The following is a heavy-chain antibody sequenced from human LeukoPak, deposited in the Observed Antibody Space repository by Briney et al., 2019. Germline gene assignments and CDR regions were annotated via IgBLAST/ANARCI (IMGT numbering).Heavy chain of an antibody. J-gene: IGHJ5*02. Sequence: GGSLRLSCAASGFPFTKTWMSWFRQAPGKGLEWVGFIRSKAYGGTREYAASVKGRFTISRDDSKSIAYLQMNSLKTEDAAVYYCTRQYCSSTSCYINWFDPWGQGTLVTVSS. V-gene: IGHV3-49*03. CDR2: IRSKAYGGTR. D-gene: IGHD2-2*02. CDR1: GFPFTKTW. CDR3: TRQYCSSTSCYINWFDP.